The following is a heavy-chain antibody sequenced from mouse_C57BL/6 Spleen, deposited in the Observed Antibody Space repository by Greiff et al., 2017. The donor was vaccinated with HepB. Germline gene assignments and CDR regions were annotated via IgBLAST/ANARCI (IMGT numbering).Heavy chain of an antibody. CDR2: IHPNSGST. Sequence: QVQLQQSGAELVKPGASVKLSCKASGYTFTSYWMHWVKQRPGQGLEWIGMIHPNSGSTNYNEKFKSKATLTVDKSSSSAYMQLSSLTSEDSAVYYCARVATVVARGYFDVWGTGTTVTVAS. D-gene: IGHD1-1*01. CDR3: ARVATVVARGYFDV. V-gene: IGHV1-64*01. J-gene: IGHJ1*03. CDR1: GYTFTSYW.